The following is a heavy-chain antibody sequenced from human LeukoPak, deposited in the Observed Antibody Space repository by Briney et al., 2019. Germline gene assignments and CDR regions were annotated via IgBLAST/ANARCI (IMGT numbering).Heavy chain of an antibody. J-gene: IGHJ4*02. D-gene: IGHD5-24*01. CDR3: ARETGDAYVDYFDY. V-gene: IGHV4-61*02. CDR2: IYTSGTT. CDR1: GGSISSGDYY. Sequence: SQTLSLTCTVSGGSISSGDYYWSWIRQPAGKGLEWIGRIYTSGTTTYNPSLKSRVTISVDTSKNQFSLKLSSVTAADTAMYYCARETGDAYVDYFDYWGQGTQVTVSS.